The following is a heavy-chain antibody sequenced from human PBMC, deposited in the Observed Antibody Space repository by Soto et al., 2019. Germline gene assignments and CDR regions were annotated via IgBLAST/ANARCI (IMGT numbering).Heavy chain of an antibody. J-gene: IGHJ4*02. Sequence: PGGSLRLSCAASGFTFSSYSMNWVRQAPGKGLEWVSSISSSSSYIYYADSVKGRLTISRDNAKNSLYLQMNSLRAEDTAVYYCARDLASFGDYWGQGTLVTVSS. CDR2: ISSSSSYI. CDR1: GFTFSSYS. D-gene: IGHD3-16*01. V-gene: IGHV3-21*01. CDR3: ARDLASFGDY.